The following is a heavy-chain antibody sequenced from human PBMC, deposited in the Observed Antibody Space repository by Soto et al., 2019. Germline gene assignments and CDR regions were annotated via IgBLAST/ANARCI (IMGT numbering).Heavy chain of an antibody. CDR3: ARREGSGWFAY. J-gene: IGHJ5*01. D-gene: IGHD6-19*01. CDR2: IWPADSDT. Sequence: PGESLKISCKASGYSFTSYWIGWVRQTPGKGLEWMGIIWPADSDTRYSSSFQGHVTISVDKSISTSYLQWSSLEASDTAIFYCARREGSGWFAYWGQGXLVTVSS. CDR1: GYSFTSYW. V-gene: IGHV5-51*01.